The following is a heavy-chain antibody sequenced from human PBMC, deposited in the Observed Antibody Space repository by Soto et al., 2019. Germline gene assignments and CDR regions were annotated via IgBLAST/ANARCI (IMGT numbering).Heavy chain of an antibody. CDR2: VSAGASNT. V-gene: IGHV3-23*01. D-gene: IGHD5-12*01. J-gene: IGHJ4*02. Sequence: GGSLRLSCATSGFTFTNYAMTWVRQAPGKGLEWVSSVSAGASNTYYADSVRGRFTISRDNSKSTLHLQINSLRVEDTALYFCAKLGFGGYLYFDDWGQGTLVTVSS. CDR3: AKLGFGGYLYFDD. CDR1: GFTFTNYA.